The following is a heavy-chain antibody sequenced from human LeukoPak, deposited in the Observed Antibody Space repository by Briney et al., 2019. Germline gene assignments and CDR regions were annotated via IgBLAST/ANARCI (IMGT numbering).Heavy chain of an antibody. J-gene: IGHJ6*02. CDR1: GFTFKNYW. D-gene: IGHD3-10*01. CDR2: ILYDGTNT. CDR3: AKDPLSGYYYYGLDA. V-gene: IGHV3-30*02. Sequence: GGSLRLSCAASGFTFKNYWMHWVRQAPGKGLEWVAFILYDGTNTYYGDSVKGRFTISRDNSKNTLYLQMNSLRAEDTAVYYCAKDPLSGYYYYGLDAWGQGTTVTVSS.